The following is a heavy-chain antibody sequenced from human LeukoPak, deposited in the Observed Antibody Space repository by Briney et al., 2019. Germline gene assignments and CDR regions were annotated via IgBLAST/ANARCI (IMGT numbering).Heavy chain of an antibody. CDR2: INPNSGGT. Sequence: GASVKVSCKASGYTFTGYYMHWVRQAPGQGLEWMGWINPNSGGTNYAQKFQGRVTMTRDTSISTAYMELSRLRSGDTAVYYCARPYYYDSSGYYYNYWGQGTLVTVSS. V-gene: IGHV1-2*02. CDR3: ARPYYYDSSGYYYNY. CDR1: GYTFTGYY. J-gene: IGHJ4*02. D-gene: IGHD3-22*01.